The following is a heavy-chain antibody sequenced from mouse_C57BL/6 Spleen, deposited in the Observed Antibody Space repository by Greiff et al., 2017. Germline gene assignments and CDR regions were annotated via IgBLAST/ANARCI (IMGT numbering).Heavy chain of an antibody. CDR3: TTYGSRFAY. CDR1: GFNIKDDY. CDR2: IVPENGDT. Sequence: EVQLQQSGAELVRPGASVKLSCTASGFNIKDDYMHWVKQRPEQGLEWIGWIVPENGDTEYASKFQGKATITADTSSNTAYLQLSSLTSEDTAVYYCTTYGSRFAYWGQGTLVTVSA. D-gene: IGHD1-1*01. J-gene: IGHJ3*01. V-gene: IGHV14-4*01.